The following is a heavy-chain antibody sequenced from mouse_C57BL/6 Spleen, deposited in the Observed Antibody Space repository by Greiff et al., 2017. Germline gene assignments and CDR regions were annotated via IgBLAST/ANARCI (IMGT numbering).Heavy chain of an antibody. CDR3: ARHGSNYFAY. J-gene: IGHJ3*01. CDR2: ISSGGSYT. CDR1: GFTFSSYG. D-gene: IGHD2-5*01. V-gene: IGHV5-6*01. Sequence: EVQLQESGGDLVKPGGSLKLSCAASGFTFSSYGMSWVRQTPDKRLEWVATISSGGSYTYYPDSVKGRFTISRDNAKNTLYLQMSSLKSEDTAMYYCARHGSNYFAYWGQGTLVTVSA.